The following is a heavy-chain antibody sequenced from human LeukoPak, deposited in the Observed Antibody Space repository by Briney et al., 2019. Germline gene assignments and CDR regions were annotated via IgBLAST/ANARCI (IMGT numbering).Heavy chain of an antibody. Sequence: GGSLRLSCAASGFTFSSYSLNWVRQAPGKGLEWVSYISSGSATIYYADSVKGRFTISRDNAKNSLYLRMNSLRDEDTAVYYCARDRSGWYFDNWGQGTLVTVSA. D-gene: IGHD6-19*01. V-gene: IGHV3-48*02. CDR3: ARDRSGWYFDN. CDR2: ISSGSATI. CDR1: GFTFSSYS. J-gene: IGHJ4*02.